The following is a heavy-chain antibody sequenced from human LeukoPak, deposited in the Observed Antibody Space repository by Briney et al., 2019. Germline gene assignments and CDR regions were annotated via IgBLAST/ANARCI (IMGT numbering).Heavy chain of an antibody. J-gene: IGHJ4*02. V-gene: IGHV3-33*01. D-gene: IGHD5-18*01. CDR3: ARDPLWGRGYSYGYFDY. Sequence: GGSLRLSCAASGFTFSSYGMHGVRQAPGKGLEWVAVIWYDGSNKYYADSVKGRFTISRDNSKNTLYLQMNSLRVEDTAVYYCARDPLWGRGYSYGYFDYWGQGTLLTVSS. CDR1: GFTFSSYG. CDR2: IWYDGSNK.